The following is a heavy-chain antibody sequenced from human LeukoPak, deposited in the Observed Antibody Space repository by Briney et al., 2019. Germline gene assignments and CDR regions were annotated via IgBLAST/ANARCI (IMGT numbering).Heavy chain of an antibody. J-gene: IGHJ4*02. Sequence: PSETLSLTCAVSGYSISSGYYWGWIRQPPGKGLEWIGSIYHSGSTYYNPSLKSRVTISVDTFKNQFSLKLSSVTAADTAVYYCARATAAEFDYWGQGTLVTVSS. CDR1: GYSISSGYY. D-gene: IGHD2-2*01. CDR2: IYHSGST. CDR3: ARATAAEFDY. V-gene: IGHV4-38-2*01.